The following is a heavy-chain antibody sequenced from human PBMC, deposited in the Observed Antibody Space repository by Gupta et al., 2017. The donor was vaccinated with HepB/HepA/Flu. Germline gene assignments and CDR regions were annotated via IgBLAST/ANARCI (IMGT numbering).Heavy chain of an antibody. CDR2: ISYDGSNK. D-gene: IGHD4-17*01. J-gene: IGHJ4*02. CDR1: GFTFSSYA. Sequence: QVQLVESGGGVVQPGRSMRRSCAASGFTFSSYAMHWVRQAPGKGLEWVAVISYDGSNKYYADSVKGRFTISRDNSKNTLYLQMNSLRAEDTAVYYCARGISTVTTYLGYWGQGTLVTVSS. CDR3: ARGISTVTTYLGY. V-gene: IGHV3-30-3*01.